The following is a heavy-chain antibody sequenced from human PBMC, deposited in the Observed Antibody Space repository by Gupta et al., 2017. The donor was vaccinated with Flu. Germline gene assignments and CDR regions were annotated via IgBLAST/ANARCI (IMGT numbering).Heavy chain of an antibody. CDR1: GYTFTGHY. V-gene: IGHV1-2*02. J-gene: IGHJ6*02. CDR3: AKGYCSSTSCYKSDALLYYYYGMDV. CDR2: INPNSGGT. D-gene: IGHD2-2*02. Sequence: QVQLVQSGAEVKKPGASVKVSCKASGYTFTGHYMHWVRQAPGQGLEWMGWINPNSGGTNYAQKFQGRVTMTRDTSISTAYMELSRLRSDDTAVYYCAKGYCSSTSCYKSDALLYYYYGMDVWGQGTTVTGSS.